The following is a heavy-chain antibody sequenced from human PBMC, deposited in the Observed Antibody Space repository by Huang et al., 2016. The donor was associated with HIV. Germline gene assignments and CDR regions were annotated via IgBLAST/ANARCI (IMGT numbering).Heavy chain of an antibody. CDR1: GVTFSDAW. J-gene: IGHJ5*02. V-gene: IGHV3-15*01. CDR2: IRSKSEGGTT. D-gene: IGHD2-21*01. CDR3: TKEIPSNWFDP. Sequence: QLVESGGGLVKPGGSLKLSCAASGVTFSDAWMTWVRPGPGEGVEGVGRIRSKSEGGTTDYAAPVRGRCTISRDDSGNTLYLEMNSLMTEDTAIYYCTKEIPSNWFDPWGQGTLVTVSS.